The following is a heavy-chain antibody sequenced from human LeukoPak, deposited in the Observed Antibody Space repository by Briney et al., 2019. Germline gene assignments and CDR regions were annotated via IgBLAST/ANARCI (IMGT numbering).Heavy chain of an antibody. CDR1: GFTFSSYS. CDR3: AGEYCSGGSCYYEDDAFDI. V-gene: IGHV3-21*01. Sequence: GGSLRLSCAASGFTFSSYSMNWVRQAPGKGLEWVSSISSGSSYIYYADSVKGRFTIPRDNAKNSLYLQMNSLRAEDTAVYYCAGEYCSGGSCYYEDDAFDIWGQGTMVTVSS. D-gene: IGHD2-15*01. CDR2: ISSGSSYI. J-gene: IGHJ3*02.